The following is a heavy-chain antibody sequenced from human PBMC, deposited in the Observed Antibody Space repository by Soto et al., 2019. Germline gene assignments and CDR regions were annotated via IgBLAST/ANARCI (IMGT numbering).Heavy chain of an antibody. J-gene: IGHJ6*02. CDR1: GFTFSDYY. Sequence: PGGSLRLSCAASGFTFSDYYMSWIRQAPGKGLEWVSYISSSGSTIHYADSVKGRFTISRDNAKNSLYLQMNSLRAEDTAVYYCACLLGTTYYYGMDVWGQGTTVTVAS. D-gene: IGHD1-7*01. V-gene: IGHV3-11*01. CDR2: ISSSGSTI. CDR3: ACLLGTTYYYGMDV.